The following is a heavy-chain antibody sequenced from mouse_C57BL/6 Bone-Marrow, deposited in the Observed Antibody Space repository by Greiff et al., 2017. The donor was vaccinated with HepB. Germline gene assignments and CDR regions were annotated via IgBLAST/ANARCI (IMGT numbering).Heavy chain of an antibody. Sequence: QVQLKQPGAELVMPGASVKLSCKASGYTFTSDWMHWVKQRPGQGLEWIGEIDPSDSYTNYNQKFKGMSTLTVDKSSSTAYMQLSRLTSEDSAVYYCAKEDTTVVADFDYWGQGTTLTVSS. CDR2: IDPSDSYT. D-gene: IGHD1-1*01. V-gene: IGHV1-69*01. CDR3: AKEDTTVVADFDY. J-gene: IGHJ2*01. CDR1: GYTFTSDW.